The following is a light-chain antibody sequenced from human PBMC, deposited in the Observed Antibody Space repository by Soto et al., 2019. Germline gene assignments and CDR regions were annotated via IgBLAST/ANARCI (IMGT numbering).Light chain of an antibody. CDR1: SSDVGGYNS. CDR3: SSYACSNNPYV. J-gene: IGLJ1*01. Sequence: QSVLTQPASVSGSPGQSIAISCTGTSSDVGGYNSVSWYQQYPGKAPKLMIHDVSNRPSGVSDRFSGSKSGNTASLTVSGLQAEDEADYYCSSYACSNNPYVFGTGTKVTVL. V-gene: IGLV2-14*01. CDR2: DVS.